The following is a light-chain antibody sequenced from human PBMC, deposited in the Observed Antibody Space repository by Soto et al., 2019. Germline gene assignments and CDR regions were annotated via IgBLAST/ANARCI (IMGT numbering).Light chain of an antibody. Sequence: DIQMTQSPSSLSASVGDRVTITCQASQDISNYLNWYQQKPGKDTKLLIYDSSNLETWVPSRFSGSRAGTDFTISISSMQPEDIAAYYCQQYDNLPLTFGGGTKVEIK. CDR1: QDISNY. CDR3: QQYDNLPLT. V-gene: IGKV1-33*01. CDR2: DSS. J-gene: IGKJ4*01.